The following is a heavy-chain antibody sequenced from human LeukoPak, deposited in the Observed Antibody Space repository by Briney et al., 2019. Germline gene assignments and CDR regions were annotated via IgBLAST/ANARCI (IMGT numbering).Heavy chain of an antibody. D-gene: IGHD1-26*01. CDR1: GYTFTSYD. J-gene: IGHJ4*02. CDR2: IIPILGIA. CDR3: AREPPSSGSYPFDY. Sequence: ASVKVSCKASGYTFTSYDINWVRQAPGQGLEWMGRIIPILGIANYAQKFQGRVTITADKSTSTAYMELSSLRSEDTAVYYCAREPPSSGSYPFDYWGQGTLVTVSS. V-gene: IGHV1-69*04.